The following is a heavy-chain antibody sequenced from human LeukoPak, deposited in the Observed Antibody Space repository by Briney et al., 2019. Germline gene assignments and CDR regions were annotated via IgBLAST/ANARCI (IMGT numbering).Heavy chain of an antibody. CDR1: GGSISSHY. CDR2: IYSSETT. V-gene: IGHV4-4*08. CDR3: ARRNDFDI. Sequence: TSETLSLTCTVSGGSISSHYWGWIRQPPGKGLEWIGYIYSSETTVYKPSLKSRVTISADTSKNQFSLKLASVTAADTAIYYCARRNDFDIWGQGTMVTVSS. J-gene: IGHJ3*02.